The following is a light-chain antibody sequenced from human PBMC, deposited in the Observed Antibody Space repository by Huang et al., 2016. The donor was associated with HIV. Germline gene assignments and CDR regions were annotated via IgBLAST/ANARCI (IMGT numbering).Light chain of an antibody. CDR1: QSIGTS. CDR3: QQYKSYSVT. Sequence: DIQMTQSPSALSAFIGDRVTITCRASQSIGTSLAWYQQKPGRAPKFLIYQASSLESGVPSRFNGSGSGTEFTLTISSLQPDDFATYYCQQYKSYSVTFGQGTKLEIK. J-gene: IGKJ2*01. CDR2: QAS. V-gene: IGKV1-5*03.